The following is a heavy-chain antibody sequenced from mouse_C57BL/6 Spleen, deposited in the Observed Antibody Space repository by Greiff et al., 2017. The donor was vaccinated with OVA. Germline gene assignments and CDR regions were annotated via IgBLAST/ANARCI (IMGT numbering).Heavy chain of an antibody. Sequence: QVQLKESGAELVKPGASVKLSCKASGYTFTEYTIHWVKQRSGQGLEWIGWFYPGSGSIKYNEKFKDKATLTADKSSSTVYMELSRLTSEDSAVYFCARHEDSTAQAFYYFDYWGQGTTLTVSS. V-gene: IGHV1-62-2*01. CDR2: FYPGSGSI. J-gene: IGHJ2*01. D-gene: IGHD3-2*02. CDR1: GYTFTEYT. CDR3: ARHEDSTAQAFYYFDY.